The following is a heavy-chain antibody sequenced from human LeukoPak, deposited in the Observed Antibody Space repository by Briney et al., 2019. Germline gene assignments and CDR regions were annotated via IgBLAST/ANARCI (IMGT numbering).Heavy chain of an antibody. CDR3: ARIPGYSGYDWPFDY. D-gene: IGHD5-12*01. V-gene: IGHV5-51*01. CDR2: IYPGDSDT. Sequence: GESLQISCKGSGYSFTSYWIGWVRQMPGKGLEWMGIIYPGDSDTRYSPSFQGQVTISADKSISTAYLQWSSLKASDTAMYYCARIPGYSGYDWPFDYWGQGTLVTVSS. J-gene: IGHJ4*02. CDR1: GYSFTSYW.